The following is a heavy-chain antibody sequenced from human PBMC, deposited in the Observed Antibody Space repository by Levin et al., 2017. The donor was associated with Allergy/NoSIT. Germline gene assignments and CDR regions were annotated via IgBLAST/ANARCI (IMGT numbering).Heavy chain of an antibody. J-gene: IGHJ5*02. Sequence: PGGSLRLSCAASGFTFSSYSMNWVRQAPGKGLEWVSYISDISNVIYYADSVKGRFTISRNNAKNSLYLQMNSLRAEDTAVYYCARVLGGNGGWFDPWGQGTLVTVSS. CDR3: ARVLGGNGGWFDP. CDR1: GFTFSSYS. V-gene: IGHV3-48*01. CDR2: ISDISNVI. D-gene: IGHD4-23*01.